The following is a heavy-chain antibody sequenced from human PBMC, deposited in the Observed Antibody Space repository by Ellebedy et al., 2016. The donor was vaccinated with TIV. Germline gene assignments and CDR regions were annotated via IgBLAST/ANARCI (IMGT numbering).Heavy chain of an antibody. CDR2: ISYDGSNK. Sequence: PGGSLRLSCAASGFTFSSYAMHRVRQAPGKGLEWVAVISYDGSNKYYADSVKGRFTISRDNSKNTLYLQMNSLRAEDTAVYYCARDLFRGYCSGGSCYDDRDYWGQGTLVTVSS. CDR3: ARDLFRGYCSGGSCYDDRDY. D-gene: IGHD2-15*01. CDR1: GFTFSSYA. J-gene: IGHJ4*02. V-gene: IGHV3-30-3*01.